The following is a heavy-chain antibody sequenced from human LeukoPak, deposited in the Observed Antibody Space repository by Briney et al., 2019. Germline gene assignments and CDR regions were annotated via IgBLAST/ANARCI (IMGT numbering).Heavy chain of an antibody. Sequence: ASVMVSCKASGYTFTGYYMHWVRQAPGQGLEWMGWINPNSGGTNYAQKFQGRVTMTRDTSISTAYMELSRLRSDDTAVHYCARDRVSGDQYSSGSFDPWGQGTLVTVSS. CDR1: GYTFTGYY. V-gene: IGHV1-2*02. D-gene: IGHD6-19*01. CDR3: ARDRVSGDQYSSGSFDP. J-gene: IGHJ5*02. CDR2: INPNSGGT.